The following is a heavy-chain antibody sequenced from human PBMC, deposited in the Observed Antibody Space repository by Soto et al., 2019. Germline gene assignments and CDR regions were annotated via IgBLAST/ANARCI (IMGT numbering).Heavy chain of an antibody. D-gene: IGHD2-2*01. J-gene: IGHJ6*03. CDR3: ASSYYGSTSSKGYYYYYMDV. CDR2: MHYTGFS. CDR1: GDSVTSHY. V-gene: IGHV4-59*02. Sequence: TLSLTCSFSGDSVTSHYLTWIRQSPEKGLEWIGYMHYTGFSHYNPSLKSRLTISVDRSKNQFSLQLSSVTVADTAVYYCASSYYGSTSSKGYYYYYMDVWGKGTTLTVSS.